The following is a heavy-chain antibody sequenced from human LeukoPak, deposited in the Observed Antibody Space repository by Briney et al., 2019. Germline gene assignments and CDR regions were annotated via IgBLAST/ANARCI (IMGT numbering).Heavy chain of an antibody. D-gene: IGHD4-17*01. V-gene: IGHV3-30*02. CDR1: GFTFSSYG. Sequence: GGSLRLSCAASGFTFSSYGMHWVRQAPGKGLEWVAFIRYDGSNKYYADSVKGRFTISRDNSKNTLYLQMNSLRAEDTAVYYCAKTSENGDYEGGFDYWGQGTLVTVSS. CDR3: AKTSENGDYEGGFDY. CDR2: IRYDGSNK. J-gene: IGHJ4*02.